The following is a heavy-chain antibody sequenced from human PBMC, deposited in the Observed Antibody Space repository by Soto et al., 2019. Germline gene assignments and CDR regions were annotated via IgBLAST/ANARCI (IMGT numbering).Heavy chain of an antibody. CDR1: GFTFSSYA. Sequence: EVQLLESGGGLVQPGGSLRLSCAASGFTFSSYAMSWVRQAPGKGLEWVSAISGRGGSTYYADSVKGRFTISRDNSKNTLYLQMNSLRAEDTAIYYCAKEAYDSSGSYSYYFDYWGQGTQVTVSS. V-gene: IGHV3-23*01. CDR2: ISGRGGST. D-gene: IGHD3-22*01. CDR3: AKEAYDSSGSYSYYFDY. J-gene: IGHJ4*02.